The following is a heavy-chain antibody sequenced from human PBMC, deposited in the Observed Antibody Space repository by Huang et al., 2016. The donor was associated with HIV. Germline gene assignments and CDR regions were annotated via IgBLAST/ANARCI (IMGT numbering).Heavy chain of an antibody. CDR1: GGAFSSYA. CDR2: IIPIFGKA. D-gene: IGHD3-22*01. CDR3: ARARGYYDSSVSYYFDY. V-gene: IGHV1-69*13. J-gene: IGHJ4*02. Sequence: QVQLVQSGAAVKKPGSSVKVSCKASGGAFSSYALSWVRQALGKGLEWMGGIIPIFGKANYANKFQGIVTITAEESTSTAYMELSSLRSEDTAVYYCARARGYYDSSVSYYFDYWGQGTLVTVSS.